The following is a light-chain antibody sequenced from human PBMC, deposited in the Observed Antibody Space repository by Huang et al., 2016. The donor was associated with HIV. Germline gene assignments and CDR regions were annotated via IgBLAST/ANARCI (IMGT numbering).Light chain of an antibody. Sequence: DIVMTQSPDSLAVSLGERAAINCKSSQSLLYRSNNKNYLAWYQQKPGQPPKLLIYGASTRESGVPDRFSGSGYGTDFTLTISSLQAADVAVYYCQQYYNTPFTFGPGTKVDIK. J-gene: IGKJ3*01. V-gene: IGKV4-1*01. CDR2: GAS. CDR3: QQYYNTPFT. CDR1: QSLLYRSNNKNY.